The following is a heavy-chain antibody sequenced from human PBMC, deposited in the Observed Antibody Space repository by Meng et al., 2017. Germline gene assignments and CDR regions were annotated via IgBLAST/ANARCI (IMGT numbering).Heavy chain of an antibody. V-gene: IGHV3-53*01. CDR2: IYSGGST. CDR1: GFTVSSNY. D-gene: IGHD5-18*01. J-gene: IGHJ4*01. Sequence: GESLKISCAASGFTVSSNYMSWVRQAPGKGLEWVSVIYSGGSTYYADSVKGRFTISRDNSKNTLYLQMNSLRAEDTAVYYCVLDTAIGGTDYWGHGTLVTVSS. CDR3: VLDTAIGGTDY.